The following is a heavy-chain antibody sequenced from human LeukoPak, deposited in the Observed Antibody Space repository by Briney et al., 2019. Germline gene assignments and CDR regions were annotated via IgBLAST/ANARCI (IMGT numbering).Heavy chain of an antibody. V-gene: IGHV3-33*03. CDR3: IVVVVPAAVWHFDF. D-gene: IGHD2-15*01. J-gene: IGHJ2*01. Sequence: GGSLRLSCAASGFTFRHYGFHWVRQAPGRGLEWAAVIWPDENRKLYADSVRGRFTISRDNSKSTVYLEMNSLRVEDTAVYHCIVVVVPAAVWHFDFWGHGTPVIVSS. CDR2: IWPDENRK. CDR1: GFTFRHYG.